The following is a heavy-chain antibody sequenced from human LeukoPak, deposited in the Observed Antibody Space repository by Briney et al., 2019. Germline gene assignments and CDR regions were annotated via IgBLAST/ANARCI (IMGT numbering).Heavy chain of an antibody. V-gene: IGHV4-59*08. Sequence: GSLRLSCTASAFTLNNYGMNWVRQPPGKGLEWIGLIYSSGSIKYNPSLKSRLTISLDTSKNQISLKLTSVTAADTAIYYCARQFEFWGQGTLVTVSS. CDR1: AFTLNNYG. CDR2: IYSSGSI. CDR3: ARQFEF. J-gene: IGHJ4*02.